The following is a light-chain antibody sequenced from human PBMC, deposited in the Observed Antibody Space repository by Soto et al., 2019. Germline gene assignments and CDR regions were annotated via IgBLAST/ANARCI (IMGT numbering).Light chain of an antibody. J-gene: IGKJ1*01. CDR1: QSVSSSY. V-gene: IGKV3-20*01. CDR3: LQGYNSFWT. Sequence: EIVLTQSPGTLSLSPGEIATLSWRSSQSVSSSYLAWYQQKPGQAPRLLIYGASSRATGIPDRFSGSGSGTDFTLTISSLRPEDSASYYCLQGYNSFWTFGQGTKVDIK. CDR2: GAS.